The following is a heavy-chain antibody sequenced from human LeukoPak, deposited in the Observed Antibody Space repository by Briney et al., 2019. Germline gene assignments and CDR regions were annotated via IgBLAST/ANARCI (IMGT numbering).Heavy chain of an antibody. CDR3: ARDPALYSSGWHKWFDP. V-gene: IGHV4-59*01. J-gene: IGHJ5*02. CDR2: IYYSGST. D-gene: IGHD6-19*01. CDR1: GGSISSYY. Sequence: SETLSLTCTVPGGSISSYYWSWIRQPPGKGLEWIGYIYYSGSTNYNPSLKSRVTISVDTSKNQFFLKLSSVTAADTAVYYCARDPALYSSGWHKWFDPWGQGTLVTVSS.